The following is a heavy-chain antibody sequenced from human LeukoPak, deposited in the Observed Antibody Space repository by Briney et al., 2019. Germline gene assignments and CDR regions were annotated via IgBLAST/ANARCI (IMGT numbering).Heavy chain of an antibody. J-gene: IGHJ4*02. D-gene: IGHD6-25*01. CDR3: ARESSIGASRKGFFDY. Sequence: PGGSLRLSCAASGFTFSSYAMHWVRQAPGKGLEWVAVISYDGSNKYYADSVKGRFTISRDNSKNTLYLQMNSLRAEDTAVYYCARESSIGASRKGFFDYWGQGTLVTVSS. CDR1: GFTFSSYA. CDR2: ISYDGSNK. V-gene: IGHV3-30-3*01.